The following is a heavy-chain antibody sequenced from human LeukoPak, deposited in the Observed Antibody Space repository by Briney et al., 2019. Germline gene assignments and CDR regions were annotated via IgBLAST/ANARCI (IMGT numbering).Heavy chain of an antibody. V-gene: IGHV3-23*01. J-gene: IGHJ4*02. CDR1: GFTFSTYA. CDR3: AKYVSGYAANFDY. CDR2: IGPNGMTT. Sequence: GGSLRLSCVGSGFTFSTYAMTWVRQAPGKGLDWVSVIGPNGMTTHYADSVQGRFTISRDNSKNTLYLQMDSRIDVDTAVYYCAKYVSGYAANFDYWGQGTLVTVSS. D-gene: IGHD5-12*01.